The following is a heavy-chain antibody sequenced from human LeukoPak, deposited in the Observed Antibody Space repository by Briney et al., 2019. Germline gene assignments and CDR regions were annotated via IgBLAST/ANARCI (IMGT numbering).Heavy chain of an antibody. CDR1: GGSISSYY. V-gene: IGHV4-59*01. D-gene: IGHD3-22*01. CDR3: ARDSRGDSYYYDSSGYFHDAFDI. CDR2: IYYSGST. J-gene: IGHJ3*02. Sequence: SETLSLTCTVSGGSISSYYWSWIRQPPGKGLEWIGYIYYSGSTNYNPSLKSRVTISVDTSKNQFSLKLSSVTAADTAVYYCARDSRGDSYYYDSSGYFHDAFDIWGQGTMVTVSS.